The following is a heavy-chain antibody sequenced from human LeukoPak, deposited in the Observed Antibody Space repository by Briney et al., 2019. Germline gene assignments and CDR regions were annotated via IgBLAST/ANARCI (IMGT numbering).Heavy chain of an antibody. Sequence: GGSLRLSCAASGFTFDDYTMHWVRQAPGKGLEWVSLISWDGGSTYYADSVKGRFTISRDNSKNSLYLQMNSLRTEDTALYYCAKDIGSRRTGDCMDVWGKGTTVTVSS. CDR2: ISWDGGST. V-gene: IGHV3-43*01. CDR3: AKDIGSRRTGDCMDV. J-gene: IGHJ6*03. D-gene: IGHD7-27*01. CDR1: GFTFDDYT.